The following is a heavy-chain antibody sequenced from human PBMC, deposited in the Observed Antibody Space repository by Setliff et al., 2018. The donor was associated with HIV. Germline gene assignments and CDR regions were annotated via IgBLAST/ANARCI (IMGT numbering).Heavy chain of an antibody. CDR1: GGSISNSNYF. V-gene: IGHV4-39*07. J-gene: IGHJ6*02. CDR3: AWSYCGGGLCFRGLDL. CDR2: AGSADCGGNA. Sequence: PSETLSLTCTVSGGSISNSNYFWDWIRQPPGKGLEWIGSAGSADCGGNAYYNPSLKSRVTISVETSKNQFSLKLTSVTAADTAVYYCAWSYCGGGLCFRGLDLWGQGTTVTVSS. D-gene: IGHD2-21*01.